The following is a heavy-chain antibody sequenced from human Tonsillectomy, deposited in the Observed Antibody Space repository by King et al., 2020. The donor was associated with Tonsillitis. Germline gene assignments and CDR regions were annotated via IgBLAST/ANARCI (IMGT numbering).Heavy chain of an antibody. J-gene: IGHJ3*02. CDR2: ISHDGKNK. Sequence: QLVQSGGGVVQPGRSLRLSCAASGFTFNHDGMHWVRQAPGKGLECVATISHDGKNKYYADSVKGRFTISRDNSKNTLYLQMSGLRAEDTAVYYCANLPVDSFDIWGRGTTVTVSA. CDR1: GFTFNHDG. V-gene: IGHV3-33*05. CDR3: ANLPVDSFDI.